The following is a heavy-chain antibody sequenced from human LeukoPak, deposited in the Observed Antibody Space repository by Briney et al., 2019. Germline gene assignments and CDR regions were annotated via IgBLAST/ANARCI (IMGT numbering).Heavy chain of an antibody. V-gene: IGHV4-34*01. J-gene: IGHJ3*02. CDR2: INHSGST. D-gene: IGHD3-16*01. CDR1: GGSFGGYY. CDR3: AKEDYDYGAFDI. Sequence: PSETLSLTCAVYGGSFGGYYWSWIRQPPGKGLEWIGEINHSGSTNYNPSLKSRVTISVDTSKNQFSLKLSSVTAADTAVYYCAKEDYDYGAFDIWGQGTMVTVSS.